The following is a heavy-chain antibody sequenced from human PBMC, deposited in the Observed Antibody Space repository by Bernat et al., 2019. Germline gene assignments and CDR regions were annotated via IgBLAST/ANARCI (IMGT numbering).Heavy chain of an antibody. CDR3: ASSIAVAGTGYFDY. J-gene: IGHJ4*02. Sequence: VQLVEAGGGLVQPGGALKLSCAAAGFTFSSYGMHWVGQAPGKGLEWVAFISYDGSTKYYADAVKGRFTISRDNSKNTLYLQMNSLRAEDTAVYYCASSIAVAGTGYFDYWGQGTLVTVSS. CDR1: GFTFSSYG. V-gene: IGHV3-30*03. D-gene: IGHD6-19*01. CDR2: ISYDGSTK.